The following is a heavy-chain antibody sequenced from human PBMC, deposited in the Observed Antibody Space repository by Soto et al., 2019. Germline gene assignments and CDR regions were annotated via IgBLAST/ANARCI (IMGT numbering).Heavy chain of an antibody. Sequence: PGGSLRLSCAASGFTFSSYAMSWVRQAPGKGLEWVSAISGSGGSTYYADSVKGRFTISRDNSKNTLYLQMNSLRAEDTAVYYCAKDLGDYYDSSGELGSFDYWGQGTLVTVSS. CDR1: GFTFSSYA. CDR2: ISGSGGST. D-gene: IGHD3-22*01. CDR3: AKDLGDYYDSSGELGSFDY. V-gene: IGHV3-23*01. J-gene: IGHJ4*02.